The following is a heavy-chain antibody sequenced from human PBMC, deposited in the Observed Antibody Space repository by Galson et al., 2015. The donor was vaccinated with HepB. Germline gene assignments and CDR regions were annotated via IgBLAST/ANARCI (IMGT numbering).Heavy chain of an antibody. V-gene: IGHV3-30-3*01. Sequence: SLRLSCATSGFTFSSYAMHWVRQSPGKGLEWVAVISYDGTNKYYADSVKGRFTISRDNSKNTLYLQMNSLRTEDTALYFCARRKAVAGPDDYWGQGTLVTVSS. CDR2: ISYDGTNK. CDR3: ARRKAVAGPDDY. J-gene: IGHJ4*02. D-gene: IGHD6-19*01. CDR1: GFTFSSYA.